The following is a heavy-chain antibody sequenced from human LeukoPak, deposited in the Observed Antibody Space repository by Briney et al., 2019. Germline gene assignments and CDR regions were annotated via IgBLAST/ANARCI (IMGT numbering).Heavy chain of an antibody. J-gene: IGHJ4*02. CDR2: IYYSGST. V-gene: IGHV4-31*03. D-gene: IGHD1-7*01. Sequence: SETLSLTCTVSGGFISSGGYYCSWIRQHPGKGLEWIGYIYYSGSTYYNPSLKSRVTISVDTSKNQFSLKLSSVTAADTAVYYCARDRALELSSPLFDYWGQGTLVTVSS. CDR1: GGFISSGGYY. CDR3: ARDRALELSSPLFDY.